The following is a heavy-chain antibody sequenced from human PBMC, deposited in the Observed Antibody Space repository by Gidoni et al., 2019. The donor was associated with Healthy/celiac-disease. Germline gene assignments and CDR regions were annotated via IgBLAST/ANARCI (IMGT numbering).Heavy chain of an antibody. J-gene: IGHJ4*02. Sequence: QVQLQESGPGLVKPSETLSLTCTVSGGSVSSGSYYWSWIRQPPGKGLDWIGYIYYSVRPNYNPSLKSRVTISVDTSKTQFSLKLSSVTAADTAVYYCARVNCITIFGVVTPYYFDYWGQGTLVTVSS. CDR3: ARVNCITIFGVVTPYYFDY. V-gene: IGHV4-61*01. D-gene: IGHD3-3*01. CDR2: IYYSVRP. CDR1: GGSVSSGSYY.